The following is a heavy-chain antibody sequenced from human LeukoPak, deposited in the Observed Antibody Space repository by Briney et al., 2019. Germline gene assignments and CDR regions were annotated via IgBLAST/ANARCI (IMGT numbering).Heavy chain of an antibody. J-gene: IGHJ4*02. D-gene: IGHD3-22*01. V-gene: IGHV4-59*08. CDR3: ATLGDYYDSSGYFDY. CDR1: GGSISSYY. CDR2: IYYSGHT. Sequence: SETLSLTCTVSGGSISSYYWSWIRQPPGKRLEWIGYIYYSGHTNYNPSLKSRVTISVDTSKNQFSLKLSSVTAADTAVYYCATLGDYYDSSGYFDYWGQGTLVTVSS.